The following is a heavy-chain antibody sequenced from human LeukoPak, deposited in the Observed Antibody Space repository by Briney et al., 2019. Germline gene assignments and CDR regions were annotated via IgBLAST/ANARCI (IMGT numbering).Heavy chain of an antibody. CDR2: IGSSGTTR. Sequence: GGSLRLSCAASGFPFSVFEMNWVRQAPGKGLEWVSNIGSSGTTRYCADSVKGRFSISRDNAKNSLYLQMNSLRVEDTGVYYCARLAVASDFDYWGQGALVTVSS. J-gene: IGHJ4*02. V-gene: IGHV3-48*03. CDR1: GFPFSVFE. CDR3: ARLAVASDFDY. D-gene: IGHD6-19*01.